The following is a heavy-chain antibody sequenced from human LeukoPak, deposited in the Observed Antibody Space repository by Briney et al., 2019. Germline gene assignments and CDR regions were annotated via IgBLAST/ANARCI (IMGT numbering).Heavy chain of an antibody. CDR3: AKDLRVEGPTFGFY. CDR1: GFTFSSYA. J-gene: IGHJ4*02. CDR2: ISGSGGST. Sequence: PGGSLRLSCAASGFTFSSYAMSWVRQAPGKGLEWVSAISGSGGSTYYADSAKGRFTISRDNSKNTLYLQMNSLRAEDTAVYYCAKDLRVEGPTFGFYWGQGTLVTVSS. V-gene: IGHV3-23*01. D-gene: IGHD3-10*01.